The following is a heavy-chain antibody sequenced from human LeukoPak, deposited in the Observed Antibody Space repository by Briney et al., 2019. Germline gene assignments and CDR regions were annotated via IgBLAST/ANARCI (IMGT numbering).Heavy chain of an antibody. J-gene: IGHJ4*02. CDR3: ARHPLGDY. CDR1: GGSFSGYY. CDR2: INHGGST. V-gene: IGHV4-34*01. Sequence: SETLSLTCAVYGGSFSGYYCSWIRQTPGKGLEWIGEINHGGSTSYNPSLKSRVTISVDTSKNQFSLKLSSVTAADTAVYYCARHPLGDYWGQGTLVTVSS.